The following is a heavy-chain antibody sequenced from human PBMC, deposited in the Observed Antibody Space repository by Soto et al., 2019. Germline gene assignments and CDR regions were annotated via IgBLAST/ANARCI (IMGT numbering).Heavy chain of an antibody. CDR3: ARVTGSRRYFDWLSRLLGY. Sequence: GASVKVSCKASGYTFTSYDINWVRQATGQGLEWMGWMNPNSGNTGYAQKFQGRVTMTRNTSISTAYVELSSLRSEDTAVYYCARVTGSRRYFDWLSRLLGYWGQGTLVTVSS. CDR2: MNPNSGNT. D-gene: IGHD3-9*01. J-gene: IGHJ4*02. CDR1: GYTFTSYD. V-gene: IGHV1-8*01.